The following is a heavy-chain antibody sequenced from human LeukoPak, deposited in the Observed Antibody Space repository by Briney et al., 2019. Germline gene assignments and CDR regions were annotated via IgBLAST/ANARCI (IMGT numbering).Heavy chain of an antibody. D-gene: IGHD5-24*01. CDR2: INPNSGGT. J-gene: IGHJ5*02. CDR3: ARGSLEMATTGGNWFDP. Sequence: GASVKVSCKASGYTFTGYYMHWVRQAPGQGLEWMGWINPNSGGTNYAQKFQGWVTMTRDTSISTAYMELSRLRSDDTAVYYCARGSLEMATTGGNWFDPWGQGTLVTVSS. V-gene: IGHV1-2*04. CDR1: GYTFTGYY.